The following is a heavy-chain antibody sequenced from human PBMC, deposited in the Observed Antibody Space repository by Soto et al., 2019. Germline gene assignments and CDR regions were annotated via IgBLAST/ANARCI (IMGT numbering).Heavy chain of an antibody. J-gene: IGHJ6*02. V-gene: IGHV4-4*07. D-gene: IGHD6-13*01. CDR2: MYSSGYT. CDR3: AREGGKAAAGFGMDV. CDR1: GGSISSYS. Sequence: QVQLQESGPGLVKPSETLSLTCTVSGGSISSYSWNWIRQSAGKGLEWIGRMYSSGYTNYNPSLNSRVSMSLDTSRNLFSLKLSSVTAADTAVYYCAREGGKAAAGFGMDVWGQGTTVTVSS.